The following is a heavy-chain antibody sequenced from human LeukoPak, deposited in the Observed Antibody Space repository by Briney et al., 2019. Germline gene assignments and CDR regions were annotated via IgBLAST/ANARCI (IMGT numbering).Heavy chain of an antibody. D-gene: IGHD2-15*01. V-gene: IGHV3-48*01. CDR3: TRGYYRVDF. CDR1: GFTFSTYW. Sequence: GGSLRLSCSASGFTFSTYWMSWVRQAPGKGLEWVSHISGGSPVIDYADSVKGRFTISRENAKNSLYLQMNSLRAEDTAVYYCTRGYYRVDFWGQGTLVTVSS. CDR2: ISGGSPVI. J-gene: IGHJ4*02.